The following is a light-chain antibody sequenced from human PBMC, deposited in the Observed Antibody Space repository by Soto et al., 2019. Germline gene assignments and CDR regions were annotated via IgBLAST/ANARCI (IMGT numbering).Light chain of an antibody. CDR2: GAS. CDR3: QQYNKWPPQYT. Sequence: EIVMTQSPATLSVSPGERATLSCKASQSISSDLAWYQQKPGQAPRLLIYGASTRATDIPARISGSGSGTDFTLTISSLQSEDFAVYYCQQYNKWPPQYTFGQGTKLEIK. V-gene: IGKV3-15*01. J-gene: IGKJ2*01. CDR1: QSISSD.